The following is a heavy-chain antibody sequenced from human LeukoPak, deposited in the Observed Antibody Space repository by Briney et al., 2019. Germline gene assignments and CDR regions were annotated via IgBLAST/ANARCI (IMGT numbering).Heavy chain of an antibody. D-gene: IGHD6-13*01. V-gene: IGHV4-34*01. Sequence: SETLSLTCAVSGGSFSGYYWSWIRQPPGKGLEWIGEINHSGSTNYNPSLKSRVTISVDTSKNQSSLKLSSVTAAHTAVYYCARIASGIAAAGTSAKRDYCGQGTLVTVSS. CDR2: INHSGST. CDR3: ARIASGIAAAGTSAKRDY. CDR1: GGSFSGYY. J-gene: IGHJ4*02.